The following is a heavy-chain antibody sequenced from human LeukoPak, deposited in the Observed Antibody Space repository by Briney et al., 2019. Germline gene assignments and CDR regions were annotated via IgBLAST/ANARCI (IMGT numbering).Heavy chain of an antibody. D-gene: IGHD4-17*01. Sequence: VASVKVSCKASGYTFTSYGISWVRQAPGQGLEWMGWISACNGNTNYAQKLQGRVTMTTDTSTSTAYMELRSLRSDDTAVYYCARAPYYGDLRGQMDYWGQGTLVTVSS. J-gene: IGHJ4*02. CDR1: GYTFTSYG. CDR2: ISACNGNT. CDR3: ARAPYYGDLRGQMDY. V-gene: IGHV1-18*01.